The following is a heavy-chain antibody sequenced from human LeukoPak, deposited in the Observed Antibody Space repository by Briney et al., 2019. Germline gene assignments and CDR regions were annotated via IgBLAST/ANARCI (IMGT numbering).Heavy chain of an antibody. Sequence: GASVKVSCKASGYTFTGYYMHWLRQAPGQGLEWMGWINPNSGGTNYAQKFQGRVTMTRDTSISTAYMELSRLRSDDTAVYYCASWKYSSSWYYFDYWGQGTLVTVSS. CDR1: GYTFTGYY. V-gene: IGHV1-2*02. J-gene: IGHJ4*02. D-gene: IGHD6-13*01. CDR2: INPNSGGT. CDR3: ASWKYSSSWYYFDY.